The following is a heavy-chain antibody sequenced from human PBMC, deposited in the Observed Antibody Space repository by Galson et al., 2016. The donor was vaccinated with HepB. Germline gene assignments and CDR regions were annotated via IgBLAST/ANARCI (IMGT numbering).Heavy chain of an antibody. Sequence: QSGAEVKKPGESLKISCKGSGYSFTDYWIAWVRQMPGKGLEWMGIVHPSGSNIRYSPSYSPSFQGQVTISTDKSISTAYLLWRSLKASDTAIYYCARRGLPGVGERGGYFDLWGRGTLVTVSS. CDR3: ARRGLPGVGERGGYFDL. CDR2: VHPSGSNI. CDR1: GYSFTDYW. D-gene: IGHD1-26*01. J-gene: IGHJ2*01. V-gene: IGHV5-51*01.